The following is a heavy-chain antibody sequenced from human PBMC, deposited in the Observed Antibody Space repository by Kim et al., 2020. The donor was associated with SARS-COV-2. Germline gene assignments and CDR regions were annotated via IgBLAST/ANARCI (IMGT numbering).Heavy chain of an antibody. CDR1: GGTFSSYA. D-gene: IGHD2-2*02. CDR3: AGDWGIVVVPAAIRDDAFDI. Sequence: SVKVSCKASGGTFSSYAISWVRQAPGQGLEGMGRIIPILGIANYAQKFQGRVTITADKSTSTAYMELSSLISEDTAVYYCAGDWGIVVVPAAIRDDAFDIWGQGTMVTVSS. V-gene: IGHV1-69*04. J-gene: IGHJ3*02. CDR2: IIPILGIA.